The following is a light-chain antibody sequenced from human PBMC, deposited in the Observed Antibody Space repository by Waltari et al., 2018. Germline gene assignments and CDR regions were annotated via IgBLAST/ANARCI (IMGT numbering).Light chain of an antibody. V-gene: IGKV4-1*01. CDR2: WAS. CDR1: QSVLYSANSKNY. Sequence: DIVMTQSPDSLAVSLGERATINCKSSQSVLYSANSKNYLAWFQQKPGQPPKLLIYWASTRESGVPDRFIGSGSGTDFTLTITSLQAEDFATYYCQQANSFPITFGQGTRLEIK. J-gene: IGKJ5*01. CDR3: QQANSFPIT.